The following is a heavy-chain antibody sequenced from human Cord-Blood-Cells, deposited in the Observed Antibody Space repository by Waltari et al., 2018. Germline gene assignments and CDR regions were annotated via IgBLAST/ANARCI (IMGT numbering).Heavy chain of an antibody. J-gene: IGHJ4*02. CDR3: ARCSPFSSSWYFDY. D-gene: IGHD6-13*01. CDR1: GGSISSSSYY. Sequence: QLQLQESGPGLVKPSETLSLTCTVSGGSISSSSYYWGWIRQPPGKGLAWIGSIYYSGSTYYNPSLKSRVTISVDTSKNQFSLKLSSVTAADTAVYYCARCSPFSSSWYFDYWGQGTLVTVSS. V-gene: IGHV4-39*07. CDR2: IYYSGST.